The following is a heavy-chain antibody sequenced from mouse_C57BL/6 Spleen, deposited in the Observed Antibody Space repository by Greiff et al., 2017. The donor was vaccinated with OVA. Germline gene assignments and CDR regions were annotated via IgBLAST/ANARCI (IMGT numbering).Heavy chain of an antibody. CDR2: IDPSDSYT. Sequence: QVQLQQPGAELVMPGASVKLSCKASGYTFTSYWMHWVKQRPGQGLEWIGEIDPSDSYTNYNQKFKGKSTLTVDKSSSTAYMQLSSLTSEDSAVYYCARHCGSRGGYFDYWGQGTTLTVSS. CDR3: ARHCGSRGGYFDY. V-gene: IGHV1-69*01. J-gene: IGHJ2*01. CDR1: GYTFTSYW. D-gene: IGHD1-1*01.